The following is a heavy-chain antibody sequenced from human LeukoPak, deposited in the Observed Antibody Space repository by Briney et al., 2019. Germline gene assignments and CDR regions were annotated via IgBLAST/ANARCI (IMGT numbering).Heavy chain of an antibody. CDR2: INPNSGGT. D-gene: IGHD1-1*01. J-gene: IGHJ4*02. V-gene: IGHV1-2*02. CDR3: AREDNWMGFDY. CDR1: GYTFTGYY. Sequence: GASVKVSCKASGYTFTGYYMHWVRQAPGQGLEWMGWINPNSGGTNYAQKFQGRVTITRDTSISTAYMELSRLRSYDTAVYYCAREDNWMGFDYWGQGTLVTVSS.